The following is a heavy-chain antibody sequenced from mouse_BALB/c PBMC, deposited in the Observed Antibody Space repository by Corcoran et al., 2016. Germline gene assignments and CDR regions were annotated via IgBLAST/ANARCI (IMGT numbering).Heavy chain of an antibody. Sequence: QIQLVQSGPELKKPGETVKISCKASGYTFTDYSMHWVKQAPGKGLKWMGWINTETGEPTYADDFKGRFAFSLETSASTAYLQINNLKNEDTATYFCARRHYYGSYWYFDVWGAGTTVTVSS. J-gene: IGHJ1*01. V-gene: IGHV9-2-1*01. D-gene: IGHD1-2*01. CDR3: ARRHYYGSYWYFDV. CDR1: GYTFTDYS. CDR2: INTETGEP.